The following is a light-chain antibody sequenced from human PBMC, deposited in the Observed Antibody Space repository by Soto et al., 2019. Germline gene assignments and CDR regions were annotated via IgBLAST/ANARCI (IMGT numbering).Light chain of an antibody. V-gene: IGLV1-51*02. CDR3: GTWDSSLSAGV. J-gene: IGLJ1*01. CDR2: END. CDR1: SSNIANNY. Sequence: QSVLTQPPSVSAAPGQKVTISCSGGSSNIANNYVSWYQHLPGSAPQLLIYENDKRPSGIPDRFSGSKSGTSATLGITGLQTGDEADYYCGTWDSSLSAGVFGTGTKVNVL.